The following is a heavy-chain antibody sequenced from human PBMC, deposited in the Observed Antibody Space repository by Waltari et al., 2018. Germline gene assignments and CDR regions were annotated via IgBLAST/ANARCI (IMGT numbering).Heavy chain of an antibody. CDR3: ASFVGATDPDAFDI. Sequence: QVQLVQSGAEVTKPGSSVKVSCKASGGTFSSYAISWVRQAPGQGLEWMGGIIPIFGTANYAQKFQGRVTITTDESTSTAYMELSSLRSEDTAVYYCASFVGATDPDAFDIWGQGTMVTVSS. D-gene: IGHD1-26*01. CDR1: GGTFSSYA. V-gene: IGHV1-69*05. CDR2: IIPIFGTA. J-gene: IGHJ3*02.